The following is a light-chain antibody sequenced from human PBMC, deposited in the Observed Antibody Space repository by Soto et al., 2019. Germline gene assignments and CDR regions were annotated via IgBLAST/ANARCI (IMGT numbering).Light chain of an antibody. CDR2: AAS. Sequence: DIQMTQSPSSLSASLGDRVTITCRASQTVGTFLNWYQQRPGRAPNLLIYAASNLPTGVPSRFSGSGSGTDFTLTINSLQPEDFGTYYCQQSYSIRSWTFGQGTKVDIK. CDR1: QTVGTF. CDR3: QQSYSIRSWT. V-gene: IGKV1-39*01. J-gene: IGKJ1*01.